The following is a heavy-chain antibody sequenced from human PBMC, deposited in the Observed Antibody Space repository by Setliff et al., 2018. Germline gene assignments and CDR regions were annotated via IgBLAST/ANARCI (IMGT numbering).Heavy chain of an antibody. CDR2: IKQDGSEK. J-gene: IGHJ4*02. V-gene: IGHV3-7*01. Sequence: GGSLRLSCAASGFIFSNSWMSWVRQAPGKGLEWVANIKQDGSEKYYVDSVKGRFTISRDNAKNSLYLQMSSVRAEDTAVYYCARETLPYYFDYWGQGTLVTVSS. CDR1: GFIFSNSW. CDR3: ARETLPYYFDY.